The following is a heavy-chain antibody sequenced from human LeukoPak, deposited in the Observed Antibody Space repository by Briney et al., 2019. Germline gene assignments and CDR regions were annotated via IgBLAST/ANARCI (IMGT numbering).Heavy chain of an antibody. CDR3: AKVGQLRRLTPYYFDY. Sequence: GGSLRLSCGASGFTFSTYAMSWVRQAPGKGLERVSGISGSGGSTYYADSVKGRFTISRDNSKNTLYLQMNSLRAEDTAVYYCAKVGQLRRLTPYYFDYWGQGTLVTVSS. D-gene: IGHD6-6*01. J-gene: IGHJ4*02. CDR2: ISGSGGST. V-gene: IGHV3-23*01. CDR1: GFTFSTYA.